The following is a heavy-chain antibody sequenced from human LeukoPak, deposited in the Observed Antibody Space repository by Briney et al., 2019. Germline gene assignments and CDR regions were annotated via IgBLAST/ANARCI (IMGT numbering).Heavy chain of an antibody. CDR2: ISSTNSYI. Sequence: GGSLRLSCAASGFTIRSYTMNWVRHAPGKGLEWVSCISSTNSYIYYANSVKGRFTISRDSAKNSLYLQMNSLRAEDTAVYYCAREVMYDYLWGSYRAVDYWGKGTLVTVSS. J-gene: IGHJ4*02. CDR1: GFTIRSYT. V-gene: IGHV3-21*01. CDR3: AREVMYDYLWGSYRAVDY. D-gene: IGHD3-16*02.